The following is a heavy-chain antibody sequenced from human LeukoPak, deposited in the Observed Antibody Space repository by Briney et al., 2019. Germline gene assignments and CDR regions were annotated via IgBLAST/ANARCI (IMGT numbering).Heavy chain of an antibody. CDR3: ARRLSTRSYYLDD. Sequence: PSETLSLTCIVSGGXISISSEYWGWIRQPPGKGLEWVGDIYYSGTTNYNPSLKSRVTMSVDTSKNQFSLKLNSATAADTAVYYCARRLSTRSYYLDDWGQGTLVTVSS. CDR1: GGXISISSEY. D-gene: IGHD2/OR15-2a*01. CDR2: IYYSGTT. J-gene: IGHJ4*02. V-gene: IGHV4-39*01.